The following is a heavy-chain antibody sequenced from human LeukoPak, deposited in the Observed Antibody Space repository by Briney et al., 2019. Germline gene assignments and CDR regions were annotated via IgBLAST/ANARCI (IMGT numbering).Heavy chain of an antibody. J-gene: IGHJ4*02. CDR3: AKDRSSSWSLDY. Sequence: GGSLRLSCAASRFTFSYFAMHWVRQAPGKGLEWVALISYDGSNKYYADSVKGRFTISRDNSKNTLYLQMNSLRAEDTALYYCAKDRSSSWSLDYWGQGTLVTVSS. V-gene: IGHV3-30*18. D-gene: IGHD6-13*01. CDR1: RFTFSYFA. CDR2: ISYDGSNK.